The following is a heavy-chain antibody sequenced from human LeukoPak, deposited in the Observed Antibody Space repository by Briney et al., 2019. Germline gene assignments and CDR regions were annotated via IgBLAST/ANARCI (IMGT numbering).Heavy chain of an antibody. CDR2: ISYDGSNK. V-gene: IGHV3-30*03. CDR3: ARWRLDAFDI. Sequence: GGSLRLSCAASRIAFVNFAMSWVRRAPGKGLEWVAVISYDGSNKYYADSVKGRFTISRDNSKNTLYLQMNSLRAEDTAVYYCARWRLDAFDIWGQGTMVTVSS. J-gene: IGHJ3*02. CDR1: RIAFVNFA.